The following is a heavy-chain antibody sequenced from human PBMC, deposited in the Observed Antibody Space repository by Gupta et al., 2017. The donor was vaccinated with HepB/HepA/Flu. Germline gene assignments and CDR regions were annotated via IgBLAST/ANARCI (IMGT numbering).Heavy chain of an antibody. J-gene: IGHJ4*02. Sequence: QVQLVQSGTEVKKPGASVRVSCKASRYTFTDYYIHWVRQAPGHGLEWMGWLNPNSGGKNYAQKCQGRATLTRDTSISTAYMEVNTLKSDDTAIYYCARGTRRGGNIVPFDGWGQGTLVTVSS. CDR3: ARGTRRGGNIVPFDG. CDR2: LNPNSGGK. V-gene: IGHV1-2*02. D-gene: IGHD5-12*01. CDR1: RYTFTDYY.